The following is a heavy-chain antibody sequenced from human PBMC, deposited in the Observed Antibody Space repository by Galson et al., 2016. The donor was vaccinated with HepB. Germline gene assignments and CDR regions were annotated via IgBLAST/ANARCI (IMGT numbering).Heavy chain of an antibody. J-gene: IGHJ5*02. CDR1: GFTFSTYW. V-gene: IGHV3-74*01. D-gene: IGHD6-13*01. Sequence: SLRLSCAASGFTFSTYWMHWVRQPPGKGLVWVSRIDPDGGNTEYADSVKGRFTISRDNAENTLYLQMNSLRAEDTAVYYCARDWYSSPGSWGQGTLVTVSS. CDR2: IDPDGGNT. CDR3: ARDWYSSPGS.